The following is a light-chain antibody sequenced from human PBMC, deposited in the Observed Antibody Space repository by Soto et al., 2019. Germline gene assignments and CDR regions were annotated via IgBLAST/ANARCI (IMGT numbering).Light chain of an antibody. V-gene: IGKV3-11*01. CDR3: QQRSNWLWT. CDR1: QSVRSY. CDR2: DAS. Sequence: EMVLTQSPATLSVSLGERATLSGRASQSVRSYLAWYQQKPGQAPRLLIFDASNRATGIPARFSGSGSGTDFTLTISSLEPEDFAVYYCQQRSNWLWTFGQGTKVDI. J-gene: IGKJ1*01.